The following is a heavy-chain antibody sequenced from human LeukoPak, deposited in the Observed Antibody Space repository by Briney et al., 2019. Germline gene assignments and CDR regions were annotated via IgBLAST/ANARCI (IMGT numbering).Heavy chain of an antibody. D-gene: IGHD3-10*01. V-gene: IGHV3-23*01. CDR3: AKHVEGGVWFGELIYYFDY. CDR1: GFTFSSYA. J-gene: IGHJ4*02. CDR2: ISGSGSST. Sequence: GGTLRLSCAASGFTFSSYAMSWVRQAPGKGLEWVSAISGSGSSTYYADSVKGRFTISRDNSKNTLYLQMNSLRAEDTAVYYCAKHVEGGVWFGELIYYFDYWGQGTLVTVSS.